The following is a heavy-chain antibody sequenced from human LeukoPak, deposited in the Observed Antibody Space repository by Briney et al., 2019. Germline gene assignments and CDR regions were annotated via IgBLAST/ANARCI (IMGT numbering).Heavy chain of an antibody. D-gene: IGHD3-9*01. Sequence: SETLSLTCTVSGGSISSGSYYWSWVRQPPGKGLEWIGEIYHSGSTNYNPSLKSRVTISVDKSKNQFSLKLSSVTAADTAVYYCARRDRPRIYDILTGHTMNRGPWFDPWGQGTLVTVSS. CDR1: GGSISSGSYY. J-gene: IGHJ5*02. CDR3: ARRDRPRIYDILTGHTMNRGPWFDP. CDR2: IYHSGST. V-gene: IGHV4-39*07.